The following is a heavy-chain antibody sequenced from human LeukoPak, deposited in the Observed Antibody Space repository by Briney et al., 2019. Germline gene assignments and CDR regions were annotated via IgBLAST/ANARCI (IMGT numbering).Heavy chain of an antibody. CDR2: IYTSGST. D-gene: IGHD3-3*01. CDR3: ASPVHYDFWSGYSYYYMDV. V-gene: IGHV4-61*02. CDR1: GGSISSGGYY. Sequence: SQTLSLTCTVSGGSISSGGYYWSWIRQPAGKGLEWIGRIYTSGSTNYNPSLKSRVTISVDTSKNQFSLKLSSVTAADTAVYYCASPVHYDFWSGYSYYYMDVWGKGTTVTVSS. J-gene: IGHJ6*03.